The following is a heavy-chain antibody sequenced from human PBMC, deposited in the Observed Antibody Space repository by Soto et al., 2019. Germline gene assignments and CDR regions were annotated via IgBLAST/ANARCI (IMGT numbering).Heavy chain of an antibody. J-gene: IGHJ6*03. D-gene: IGHD2-15*01. CDR3: ASYFGGYYYYYIDV. V-gene: IGHV1-69*02. CDR2: IIPILGIA. Sequence: QVQLVQSGAEVKKPGSSVKVSCKASGGTFSSYTISWVRQAPGQGLEWMGRIIPILGIANYAQKFQGRVTITADKSTSTAYMELSSLRSEDTAVYYCASYFGGYYYYYIDVWGKGTTVTVSS. CDR1: GGTFSSYT.